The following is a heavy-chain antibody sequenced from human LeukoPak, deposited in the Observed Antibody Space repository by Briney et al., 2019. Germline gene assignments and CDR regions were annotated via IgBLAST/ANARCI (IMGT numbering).Heavy chain of an antibody. CDR2: MNPNSGNT. D-gene: IGHD3-10*01. CDR3: ARVGGRFGESQARFDP. Sequence: GASVKVSCKASGYTFTSYDINWVRQATGQGLEWMGWMNPNSGNTGYAQKFQGRVTMTRNTSISTAYMELSSPRSEDTAVYYCARVGGRFGESQARFDPWGQGTLVTVSS. CDR1: GYTFTSYD. J-gene: IGHJ5*02. V-gene: IGHV1-8*01.